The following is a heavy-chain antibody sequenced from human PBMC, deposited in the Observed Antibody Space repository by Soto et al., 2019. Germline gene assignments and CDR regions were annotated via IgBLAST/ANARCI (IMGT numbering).Heavy chain of an antibody. CDR3: ARGRYGDY. J-gene: IGHJ4*02. CDR2: ISAHNGNT. D-gene: IGHD1-1*01. CDR1: GYTFTSYG. Sequence: QVHLVQSGAEVKKPGASVKVCCKGSGYTFTSYGISWVQQAPGQGLERMGWISAHNGNTDYAQKLQGRVTVTRDTATTTAYMELRGLRSDDTAVYYCARGRYGDYWGQGPLVTVSS. V-gene: IGHV1-18*01.